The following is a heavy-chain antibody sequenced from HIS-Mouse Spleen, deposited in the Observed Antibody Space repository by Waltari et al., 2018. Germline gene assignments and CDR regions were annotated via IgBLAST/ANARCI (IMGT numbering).Heavy chain of an antibody. V-gene: IGHV4-39*07. D-gene: IGHD6-13*01. CDR3: AREIPYSSSWYDWYCDL. CDR2: IYYSGST. Sequence: QLQLQESSPGLVKPSEILSLTFTVPGGTLMISSSDWGWIRESHGKGLEWIGSIYYSGSTYYNPSLKSRVTISVDTSKNQFSLKLSSVTAADTAVYYCAREIPYSSSWYDWYCDLWGRGTLVTVSS. J-gene: IGHJ2*01. CDR1: GGTLMISSSD.